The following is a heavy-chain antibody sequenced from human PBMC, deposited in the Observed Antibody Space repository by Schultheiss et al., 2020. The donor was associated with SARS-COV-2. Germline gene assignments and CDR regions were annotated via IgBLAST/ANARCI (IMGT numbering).Heavy chain of an antibody. V-gene: IGHV4-39*07. CDR1: GGSVSSGSYY. CDR2: INHSGST. Sequence: SETLSLTCTVSGGSVSSGSYYWSWIRQPPGKGLEWIGEINHSGSTNYNPSLKSRVTISVDRSKNQFSLNLTSVTAADTAAYYCARGRKGPRPYHPFDAWGQGTLVTVSS. J-gene: IGHJ5*02. CDR3: ARGRKGPRPYHPFDA. D-gene: IGHD2-21*01.